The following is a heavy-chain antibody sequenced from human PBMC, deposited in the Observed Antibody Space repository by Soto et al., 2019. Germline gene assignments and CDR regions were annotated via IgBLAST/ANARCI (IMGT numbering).Heavy chain of an antibody. J-gene: IGHJ5*02. CDR1: GYTFTSYA. V-gene: IGHV1-3*04. CDR2: SNIGNGNT. Sequence: QVQLVQSGAEVKKPGASVRVSCRTSGYTFTSYAIHWVRQAPGQGLEWMAWSNIGNGNTKYSQKFQGRVTVSRHTSASTAYMEVSSLRSEDTAVYYCAREPLGGGVCYDHWLDPWGQGTLVTVSS. CDR3: AREPLGGGVCYDHWLDP. D-gene: IGHD2-21*02.